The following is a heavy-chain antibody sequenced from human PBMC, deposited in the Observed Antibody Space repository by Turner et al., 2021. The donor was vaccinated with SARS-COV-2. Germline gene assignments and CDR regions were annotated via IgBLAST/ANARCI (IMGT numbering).Heavy chain of an antibody. Sequence: EVQLVDSGGVLVPPGEFLRLSCPASGFTFSTYSMAWVLQAPGMGLEWVATILYPGGYTYYVDSVNGRFTVSRDMNSLYLQMISLRAEDTAIYYCVRAAPRDCAGQTCSLFDSWGQGTLVTVSS. CDR1: GFTFSTYS. CDR2: ILYPGGYT. D-gene: IGHD2-21*01. J-gene: IGHJ4*02. CDR3: VRAAPRDCAGQTCSLFDS. V-gene: IGHV3-7*03.